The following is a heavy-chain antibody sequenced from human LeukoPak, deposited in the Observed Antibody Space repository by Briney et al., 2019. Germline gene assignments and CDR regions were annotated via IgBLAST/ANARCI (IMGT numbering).Heavy chain of an antibody. D-gene: IGHD6-6*01. V-gene: IGHV3-30*04. CDR1: GFTFSSYA. J-gene: IGHJ4*02. Sequence: PGGSLRLSCAASGFTFSSYAMHWVRQALGKGLEWVAVISYDGSNKYYADSVKGRFTISRDNSKNTLYLQMNSLRAEDTAVYYCARDIAARLDYWGQGTLVTVSS. CDR3: ARDIAARLDY. CDR2: ISYDGSNK.